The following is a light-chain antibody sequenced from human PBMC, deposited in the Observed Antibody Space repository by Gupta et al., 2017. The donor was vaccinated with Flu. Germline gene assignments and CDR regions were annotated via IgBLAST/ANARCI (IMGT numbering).Light chain of an antibody. Sequence: PSSLSASVGDRVTITCRASQSISTYLNWYQQRPGKAPNLLIYAASTLQEGVPSRFSGSGSGTDFTLTISSLQPEDFATYYCQQSYTTHQSFGHGTRLAI. CDR3: QQSYTTHQS. V-gene: IGKV1-39*01. J-gene: IGKJ5*01. CDR1: QSISTY. CDR2: AAS.